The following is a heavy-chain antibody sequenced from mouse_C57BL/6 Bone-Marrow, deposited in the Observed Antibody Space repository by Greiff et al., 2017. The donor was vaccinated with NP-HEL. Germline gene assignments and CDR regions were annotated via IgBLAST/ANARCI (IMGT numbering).Heavy chain of an antibody. J-gene: IGHJ3*01. D-gene: IGHD1-1*01. CDR3: ARSLFITTVVGPFAY. Sequence: EVKVVESGGGLVKPGGSLKLSCAASGFTFSSYTMSWVRQTPEKRLEWVATISGGGGNTYYPDSVKGRFTISRDNAKNTLYLQMSSLRSEDTALYYCARSLFITTVVGPFAYWGQGTLVTVSA. CDR1: GFTFSSYT. CDR2: ISGGGGNT. V-gene: IGHV5-9*01.